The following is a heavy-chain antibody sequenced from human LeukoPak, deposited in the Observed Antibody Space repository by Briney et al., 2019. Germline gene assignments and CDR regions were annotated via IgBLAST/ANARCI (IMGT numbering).Heavy chain of an antibody. CDR3: ATVTVSMVRGVITIKYYFDY. CDR1: GHTLTELS. D-gene: IGHD3-10*01. Sequence: ASVKVSCKVSGHTLTELSMHWVGQAPGKGLEWMGGFDPEDGETIYAQKFQGRVTMTEDTSTDTAYMELSSLRSEDTAVYYCATVTVSMVRGVITIKYYFDYWGQGTLVTVSS. V-gene: IGHV1-24*01. J-gene: IGHJ4*02. CDR2: FDPEDGET.